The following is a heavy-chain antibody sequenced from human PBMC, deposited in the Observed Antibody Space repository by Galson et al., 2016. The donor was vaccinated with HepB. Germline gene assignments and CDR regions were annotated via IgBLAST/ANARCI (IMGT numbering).Heavy chain of an antibody. J-gene: IGHJ4*02. CDR3: ATTPSEQQLVISSMAY. CDR2: ISFDVSNK. Sequence: SLRLSCAASGFNFNNYAMHWVRQAPGKGLEWVAVISFDVSNKYYADSVKGRFTISRDNSKSTLYLQMNGLRPEDTAVYYCATTPSEQQLVISSMAYWGQGTLVTVSS. D-gene: IGHD6-13*01. CDR1: GFNFNNYA. V-gene: IGHV3-30*04.